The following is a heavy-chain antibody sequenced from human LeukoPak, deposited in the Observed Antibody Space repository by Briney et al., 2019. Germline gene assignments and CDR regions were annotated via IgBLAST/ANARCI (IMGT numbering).Heavy chain of an antibody. CDR2: INPSGGST. V-gene: IGHV1-46*01. CDR3: ARTRRRGVGYYDSSGYLPDY. CDR1: GYTFTSYY. D-gene: IGHD3-22*01. Sequence: ASVKVSCTASGYTFTSYYMHWVRQAPGQGLEWMGIINPSGGSTSYAQKFQGRVTMTRDTSTSTVYTELSSLRSEDTAVYYCARTRRRGVGYYDSSGYLPDYWGQGTLVTVSS. J-gene: IGHJ4*02.